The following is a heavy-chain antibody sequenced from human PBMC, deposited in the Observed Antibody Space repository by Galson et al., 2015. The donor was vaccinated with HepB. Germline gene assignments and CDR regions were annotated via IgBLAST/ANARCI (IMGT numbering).Heavy chain of an antibody. D-gene: IGHD5-18*01. CDR3: ARLGDFSGYTSA. Sequence: SLRLSCAASGFKFGGSALHWVRQGSGNGPEWVGRIRSKANNYATSYVPALEGRFTISRDDSKNMAYLHMRSLKADDTAVYYCARLGDFSGYTSAWGQGTQVTVSS. J-gene: IGHJ4*02. CDR2: IRSKANNYAT. CDR1: GFKFGGSA. V-gene: IGHV3-73*01.